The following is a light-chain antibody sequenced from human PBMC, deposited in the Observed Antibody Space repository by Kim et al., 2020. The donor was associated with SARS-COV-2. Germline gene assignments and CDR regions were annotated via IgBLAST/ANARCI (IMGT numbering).Light chain of an antibody. J-gene: IGLJ2*01. CDR2: QDS. Sequence: SYELTQPPSVSVSPGQTASITCSGAKLGDKYACWYQQKPGQSPVLVIYQDSKRPSGIPERFSGSNSGNTATLTISGTQAMDEADYYCQAWDSSIVVFGGGTQLTV. CDR1: KLGDKY. V-gene: IGLV3-1*01. CDR3: QAWDSSIVV.